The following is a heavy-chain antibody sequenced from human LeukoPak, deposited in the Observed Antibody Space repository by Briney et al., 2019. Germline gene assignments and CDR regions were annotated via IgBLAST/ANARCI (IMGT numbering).Heavy chain of an antibody. Sequence: GGSLRLSCAASGFTFSSHWMSWVRQAPGKGLEWVSYISSSSSTTYYADSVKGRFTISRDNAKNSLYLQMNSLRAEDTAVYYCARVLHKRNYDSTTYYGYWGQGTLVTVSS. D-gene: IGHD3-22*01. CDR2: ISSSSSTT. V-gene: IGHV3-48*01. CDR1: GFTFSSHW. CDR3: ARVLHKRNYDSTTYYGY. J-gene: IGHJ4*02.